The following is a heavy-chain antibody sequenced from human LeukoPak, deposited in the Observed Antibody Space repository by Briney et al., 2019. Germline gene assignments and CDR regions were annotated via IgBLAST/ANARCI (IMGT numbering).Heavy chain of an antibody. J-gene: IGHJ4*02. V-gene: IGHV1-2*06. CDR2: INPNSGGT. D-gene: IGHD5-12*01. Sequence: ASVKVSCKASGYTFTGYYMHWVRQAPGQGLEWMGRINPNSGGTNYAQKFQGRVTMTRDTSISTAYMELSRLRSDDTAVYYCARGDIVATPNLFFDYWGQGTLVTVSS. CDR3: ARGDIVATPNLFFDY. CDR1: GYTFTGYY.